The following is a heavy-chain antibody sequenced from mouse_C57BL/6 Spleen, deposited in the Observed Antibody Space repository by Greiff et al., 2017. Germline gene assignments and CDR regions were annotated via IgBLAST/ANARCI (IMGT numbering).Heavy chain of an antibody. Sequence: QVQLKESDAELVKPGASVKISCKVSGYTFTDHTIHWMKQRPEQGLEWIGYIYPRDGSTKYNEKFKGKATLTADKSSSTAYMQLNSLTSEDSAVYFCARRRADSSGLYYFDDWGQGTTLTVAS. CDR2: IYPRDGST. CDR1: GYTFTDHT. V-gene: IGHV1-78*01. CDR3: ARRRADSSGLYYFDD. D-gene: IGHD3-2*02. J-gene: IGHJ2*01.